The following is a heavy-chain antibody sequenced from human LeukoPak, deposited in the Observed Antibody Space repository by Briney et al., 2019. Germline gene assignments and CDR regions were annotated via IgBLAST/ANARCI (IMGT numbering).Heavy chain of an antibody. CDR3: ARDRAKQYQGYHYGMDV. CDR2: ISSSSYYI. CDR1: GFTFSSYS. V-gene: IGHV3-21*01. Sequence: PGASLRLSCAASGFTFSSYSMNWVRQAPGKGLEWVSSISSSSYYIYYADSVKGRFTISRDNAKNSLYLQMNSLRAEDTAVYYCARDRAKQYQGYHYGMDVWGQGTTVTVSS. J-gene: IGHJ6*02. D-gene: IGHD2-2*01.